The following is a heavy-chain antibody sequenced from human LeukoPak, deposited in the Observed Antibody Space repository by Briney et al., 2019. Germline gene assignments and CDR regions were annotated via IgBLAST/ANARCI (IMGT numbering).Heavy chain of an antibody. V-gene: IGHV3-23*01. Sequence: PGGSLRLSCAASGFTFSDYAMSWVRQAPGKGLEWVSAISGSGGSTYYADSVKGRFTISRDNSKKTLYLQMNSLRAEDTAVYYCAKDPPHPGWSGIAAAGGLEYFDYWGQGTLVTVSS. CDR1: GFTFSDYA. D-gene: IGHD6-13*01. J-gene: IGHJ4*02. CDR2: ISGSGGST. CDR3: AKDPPHPGWSGIAAAGGLEYFDY.